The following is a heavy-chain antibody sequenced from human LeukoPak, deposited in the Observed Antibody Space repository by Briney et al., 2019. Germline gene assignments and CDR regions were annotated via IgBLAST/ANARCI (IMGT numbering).Heavy chain of an antibody. V-gene: IGHV3-48*03. CDR2: ISSSGSTI. Sequence: QPGGSLRLSCAASGFTFSSYEMNWVRQAPGKGLEWVSYISSSGSTIYYADSVKGRFTISRDNAKNSLYLQMNSLRAEDTAVYYCARSLTRIRNWFDPLGQGTLVTVSS. CDR1: GFTFSSYE. D-gene: IGHD3-9*01. CDR3: ARSLTRIRNWFDP. J-gene: IGHJ5*02.